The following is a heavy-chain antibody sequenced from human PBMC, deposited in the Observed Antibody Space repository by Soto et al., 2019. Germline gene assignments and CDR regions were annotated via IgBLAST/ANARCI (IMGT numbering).Heavy chain of an antibody. CDR3: ARRPLRYSSSWYDGEFEY. CDR1: GGSVSSRSYF. D-gene: IGHD6-13*01. V-gene: IGHV4-39*01. J-gene: IGHJ4*02. Sequence: SETLSLTCTVSGGSVSSRSYFWGWIRQPPGKGLEWIGSIYHSGSTYYNPSLKSRLTISVDTSKNQFSLKVNSVTAAATGVYYCARRPLRYSSSWYDGEFEYWGQGILVTVSS. CDR2: IYHSGST.